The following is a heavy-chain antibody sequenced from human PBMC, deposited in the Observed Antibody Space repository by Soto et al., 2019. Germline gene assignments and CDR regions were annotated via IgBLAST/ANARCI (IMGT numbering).Heavy chain of an antibody. J-gene: IGHJ4*02. CDR3: ARDLGRITIFGVVTMGFDY. Sequence: LSCAASGFTFSSYSMNWVRQAPGKGLEWVSSISSSSSYIYYADSVKGRFTISRDNAKNSLYLQMNSLRAEDTAVYYCARDLGRITIFGVVTMGFDYWGQGTLVTVSS. CDR2: ISSSSSYI. V-gene: IGHV3-21*01. D-gene: IGHD3-3*01. CDR1: GFTFSSYS.